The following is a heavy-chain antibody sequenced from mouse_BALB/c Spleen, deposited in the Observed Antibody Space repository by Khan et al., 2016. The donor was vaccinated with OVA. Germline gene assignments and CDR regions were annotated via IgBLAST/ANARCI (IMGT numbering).Heavy chain of an antibody. CDR1: GYTFTSYT. V-gene: IGHV1-4*02. Sequence: VELVESGAELARPGASVKMSCKASGYTFTSYTMHWVKQRPGQGLEWIGYINPRSGYTDYNQKFKDKTTLTTDISSSTAYMQLSSLTSEDSAVYYCARRRGGYYFDYWGQGTTLTVSS. CDR2: INPRSGYT. CDR3: ARRRGGYYFDY. J-gene: IGHJ2*01.